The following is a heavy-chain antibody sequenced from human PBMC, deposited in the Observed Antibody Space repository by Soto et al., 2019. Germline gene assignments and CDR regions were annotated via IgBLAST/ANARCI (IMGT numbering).Heavy chain of an antibody. V-gene: IGHV5-10-1*01. CDR2: IAPRDSYS. CDR1: GYTFSAFW. Sequence: VQSLKISCQASGYTFSAFWITWVRQMPGKGLEWMATIAPRDSYSNYSLSFQGHVTISADKSIGSAYLHWSTLEASDTAIYYCARLSTGVCTTTTCQHYFGREVWGRGTRVTVSS. J-gene: IGHJ6*02. D-gene: IGHD3-10*01. CDR3: ARLSTGVCTTTTCQHYFGREV.